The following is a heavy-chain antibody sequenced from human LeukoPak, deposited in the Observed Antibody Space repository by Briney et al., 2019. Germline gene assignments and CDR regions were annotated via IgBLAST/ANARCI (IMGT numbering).Heavy chain of an antibody. CDR2: INHSGST. Sequence: PSETLSLTCAVYGGSFSGYYWSWIRQPPGKGLEWIGEINHSGSTNYNPSLKSRVTISVDTSKNQFSLKLSSVTAADTAVYYCARLGYGSGSYYYMDVWGKGTTVTISS. V-gene: IGHV4-34*01. J-gene: IGHJ6*03. CDR1: GGSFSGYY. D-gene: IGHD3-10*01. CDR3: ARLGYGSGSYYYMDV.